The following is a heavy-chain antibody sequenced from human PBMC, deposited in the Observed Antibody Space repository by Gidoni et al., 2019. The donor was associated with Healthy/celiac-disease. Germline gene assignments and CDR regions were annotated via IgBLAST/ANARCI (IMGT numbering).Heavy chain of an antibody. D-gene: IGHD4-17*01. CDR3: ARVHRGDYFYYFDY. CDR1: GGTFSSYA. Sequence: QVQLVQSGAEVKKPGSSVKVSCKASGGTFSSYAISWGRQAPGQGLEWMGGIIPICGTANYAQKFQGRVTITADESTSTAYMELSSLRSEDTAVYYCARVHRGDYFYYFDYWGQGTLVTVSS. CDR2: IIPICGTA. J-gene: IGHJ4*02. V-gene: IGHV1-69*01.